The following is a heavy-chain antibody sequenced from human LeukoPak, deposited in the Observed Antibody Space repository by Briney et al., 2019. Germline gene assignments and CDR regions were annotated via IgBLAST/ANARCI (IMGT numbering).Heavy chain of an antibody. CDR1: GYTFTGYY. CDR2: INPNSGGT. CDR3: ARESLPVLRVEFDP. Sequence: ASVKVSCKASGYTFTGYYMHWVRQAPGQGLEWMGWINPNSGGTNYAQKFQGRVTMTRDTSISTAYMELSRLRSDDTAVYYCARESLPVLRVEFDPWGQGTLVTVSS. J-gene: IGHJ5*02. D-gene: IGHD2-8*02. V-gene: IGHV1-2*02.